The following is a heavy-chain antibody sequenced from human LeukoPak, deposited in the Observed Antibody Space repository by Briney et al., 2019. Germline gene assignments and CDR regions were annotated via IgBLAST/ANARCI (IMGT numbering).Heavy chain of an antibody. D-gene: IGHD3-22*01. J-gene: IGHJ4*02. CDR2: MTGSSSII. V-gene: IGHV3-48*01. Sequence: GGSLRLSCAASRFTFSSYRMNWVRQAPGKGLEWVSDMTGSSSIISYADSVKGRFTISRDNAKNSLYLQMNGLRAKDTAVYYCARVRSGYYFDYWGQGTLVTVSS. CDR3: ARVRSGYYFDY. CDR1: RFTFSSYR.